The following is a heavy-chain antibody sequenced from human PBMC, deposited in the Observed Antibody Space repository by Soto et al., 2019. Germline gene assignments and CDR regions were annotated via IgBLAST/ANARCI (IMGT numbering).Heavy chain of an antibody. V-gene: IGHV3-30*18. J-gene: IGHJ4*02. CDR1: GFTFSSYG. CDR2: ISYDGSIK. Sequence: QVQLVESGGGVVQPGRSLRLSCAASGFTFSSYGMHWVRQAPGKGLEWVAVISYDGSIKYYADSVKGRFTISRDNSKNTLYLQMNSLRAEDTAVYYCAKDLAVAAAGPFDYWGQGTLVTVSS. D-gene: IGHD6-13*01. CDR3: AKDLAVAAAGPFDY.